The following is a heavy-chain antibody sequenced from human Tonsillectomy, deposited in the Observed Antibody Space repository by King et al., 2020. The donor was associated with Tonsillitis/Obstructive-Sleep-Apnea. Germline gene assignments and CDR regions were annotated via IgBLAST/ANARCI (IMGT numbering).Heavy chain of an antibody. Sequence: QLQESGPGLVRPSGTLSVTCAVSGDSISSRNWWSWVRQPPGKGLEWLGEIYHSGSTTYNPSLRSRVTISVDKSKNHFSLNLTSATAADTAIYYCARGAGVIVLPTTGPEDCYFDYWGQGARVTVSS. V-gene: IGHV4-4*02. J-gene: IGHJ4*02. CDR1: GDSISSRNW. CDR3: ARGAGVIVLPTTGPEDCYFDY. CDR2: IYHSGST. D-gene: IGHD2/OR15-2a*01.